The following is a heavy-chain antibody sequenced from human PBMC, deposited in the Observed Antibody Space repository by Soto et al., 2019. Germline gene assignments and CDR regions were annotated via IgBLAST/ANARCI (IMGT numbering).Heavy chain of an antibody. Sequence: EVHLVESGGGLVKPGGSLRLSCAVSGFTFSSCTMNWVRQDPGKGLEWVSSISPSSGHIYYADSVKGRFTISRDNAKNSLFLQMNSLRGEDTAVYYCSGCSGGACHKNYGMDVWGQGTTVTVSS. D-gene: IGHD2-15*01. CDR1: GFTFSSCT. V-gene: IGHV3-21*06. J-gene: IGHJ6*02. CDR2: ISPSSGHI. CDR3: SGCSGGACHKNYGMDV.